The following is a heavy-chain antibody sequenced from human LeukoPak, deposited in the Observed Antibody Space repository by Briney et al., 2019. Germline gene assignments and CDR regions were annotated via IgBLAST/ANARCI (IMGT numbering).Heavy chain of an antibody. Sequence: SETLSHTCAVYDGSFSGFLWIWIRQPPGKGLEWLGEITHSGSTNYNPSLRSRVTMSVDTSKNQFSLNLSAVTAADTAVYYCARGHANGYYYNFDYWGQGTLVTVSS. J-gene: IGHJ4*02. D-gene: IGHD3-22*01. CDR1: DGSFSGFL. CDR3: ARGHANGYYYNFDY. V-gene: IGHV4-34*01. CDR2: ITHSGST.